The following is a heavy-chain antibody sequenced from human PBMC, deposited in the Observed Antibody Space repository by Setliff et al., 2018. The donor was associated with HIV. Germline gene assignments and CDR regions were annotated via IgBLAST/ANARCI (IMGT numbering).Heavy chain of an antibody. CDR3: AKDGGGDYYYYMDV. J-gene: IGHJ6*03. V-gene: IGHV3-7*03. Sequence: GGSLRLSCAASGFTFSIYAMSWVRQAPGKGLEWVAYIKQDGGEKFYDDSVKGRFTISRDNAKNSLYLQMNSLRAEDTAVYYCAKDGGGDYYYYMDVWGKGTTVTVSS. D-gene: IGHD2-15*01. CDR1: GFTFSIYA. CDR2: IKQDGGEK.